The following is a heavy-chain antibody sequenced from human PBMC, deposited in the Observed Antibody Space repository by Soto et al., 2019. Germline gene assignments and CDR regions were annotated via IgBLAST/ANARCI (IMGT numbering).Heavy chain of an antibody. CDR3: ARGLWVRGIQGFDP. CDR2: IYYSGSI. V-gene: IGHV4-59*01. CDR1: GGSLNNYY. D-gene: IGHD3-10*01. Sequence: QVQLQESGPGLVKPSETLSLTCTVSGGSLNNYYWTWIRQPPGKGLEWIGHIYYSGSINYNPSLKNRFTISVDTSENQVSLKLTSVTAADTAIYYCARGLWVRGIQGFDPWGQGTLVTVSS. J-gene: IGHJ5*02.